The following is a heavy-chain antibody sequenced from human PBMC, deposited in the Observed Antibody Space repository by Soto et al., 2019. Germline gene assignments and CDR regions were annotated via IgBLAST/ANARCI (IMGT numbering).Heavy chain of an antibody. Sequence: KPSETLSVTCTVSGGSISSYYWSWIRQPPGKGLEWIGSIYYSGSTYYNPSLKSRVTISVDTSKNQFSLKLSSVTAADTAVYYCARHKYNSSGPSAYWGQGTLVTVSS. D-gene: IGHD3-22*01. V-gene: IGHV4-59*05. CDR1: GGSISSYY. J-gene: IGHJ4*02. CDR3: ARHKYNSSGPSAY. CDR2: IYYSGST.